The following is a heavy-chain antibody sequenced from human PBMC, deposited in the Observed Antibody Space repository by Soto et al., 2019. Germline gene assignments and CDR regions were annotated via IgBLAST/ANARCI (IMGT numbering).Heavy chain of an antibody. Sequence: ASVKVSCKASGYSFSNYGIAWVRQAPGQGPEWMGWISPYNGGTNYAQNVKGRVVMTTDISTNTVYLELRSLRSDDTAIYYCGRCRTDSYAMDVWGQGTTVTVSS. CDR1: GYSFSNYG. CDR3: GRCRTDSYAMDV. CDR2: ISPYNGGT. J-gene: IGHJ6*02. V-gene: IGHV1-18*01. D-gene: IGHD2-8*02.